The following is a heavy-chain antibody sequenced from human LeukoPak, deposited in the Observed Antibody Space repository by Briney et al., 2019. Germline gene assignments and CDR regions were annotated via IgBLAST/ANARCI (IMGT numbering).Heavy chain of an antibody. J-gene: IGHJ3*02. CDR2: ISSSGSTI. CDR1: GFTFSSYE. Sequence: GGSLRLSCAASGFTFSSYEMNWVRQAPGKGLEWVSYISSSGSTIYYADSVKGRFTISRDNAKNSLYLQMNSLRAEDTAVYYCARDTVDGSGNDAFDIWGQGTMVTVSS. V-gene: IGHV3-48*03. CDR3: ARDTVDGSGNDAFDI. D-gene: IGHD3-10*01.